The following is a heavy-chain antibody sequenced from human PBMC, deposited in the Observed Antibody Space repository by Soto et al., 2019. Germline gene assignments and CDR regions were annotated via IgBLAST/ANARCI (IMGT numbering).Heavy chain of an antibody. CDR3: ARDLAPLGYCSGGSCYSNAFDI. V-gene: IGHV4-31*03. D-gene: IGHD2-15*01. CDR2: IYYSGST. CDR1: GGSISSGGYY. Sequence: QVQLQESGPGLVKPSQTLSLTCTVSGGSISSGGYYWSWIRQHPGKGLEWSGYIYYSGSTYYNPSLKSRVTISVDTSKNQFSLKLSSVTAADTAVYYCARDLAPLGYCSGGSCYSNAFDIWGQGTMVTVSS. J-gene: IGHJ3*02.